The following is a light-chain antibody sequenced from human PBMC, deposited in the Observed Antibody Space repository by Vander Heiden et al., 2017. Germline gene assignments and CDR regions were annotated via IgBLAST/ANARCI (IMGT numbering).Light chain of an antibody. CDR3: QQYYSTPWT. Sequence: DIVMTPSPDSLAVSLGERATINCKSSQSVLYCSNNKNYLAWYQQKPGQRPKLLIYWASTRESGVPDRFSGSGSGTDFTLTISSLQAEDVAVYYCQQYYSTPWTFGQGTKVEIK. CDR2: WAS. V-gene: IGKV4-1*01. J-gene: IGKJ1*01. CDR1: QSVLYCSNNKNY.